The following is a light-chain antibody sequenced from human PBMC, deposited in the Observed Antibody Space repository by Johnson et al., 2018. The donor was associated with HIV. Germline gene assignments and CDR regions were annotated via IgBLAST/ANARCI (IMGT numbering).Light chain of an antibody. Sequence: QSVLTQSPSVSAAPGQKVTISCSGSSSNIGNNHVSWYQHFSGTAPKLLIYENNKRPSGIPDRFSGSKSGTSATLGITGLQTGDEADYYCGTWDNSLGVFFVFGTGTEVTVL. V-gene: IGLV1-51*02. J-gene: IGLJ1*01. CDR3: GTWDNSLGVFFV. CDR1: SSNIGNNH. CDR2: ENN.